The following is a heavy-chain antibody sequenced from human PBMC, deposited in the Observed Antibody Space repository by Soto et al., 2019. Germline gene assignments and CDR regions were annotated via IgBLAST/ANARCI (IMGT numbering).Heavy chain of an antibody. CDR3: ARSGYYYFGYIDY. D-gene: IGHD3-22*01. CDR1: GFTFSSYG. CDR2: ISYDGSNK. J-gene: IGHJ4*02. Sequence: QVQLVESGGGVVQPGRSLRLSCAASGFTFSSYGMHWVRQAPGKGLEWVAVISYDGSNKYYADSVKGRFTISRDNSKNTLYLQMNSLRAEDTAVYYCARSGYYYFGYIDYWGQGTLVTVSS. V-gene: IGHV3-30*03.